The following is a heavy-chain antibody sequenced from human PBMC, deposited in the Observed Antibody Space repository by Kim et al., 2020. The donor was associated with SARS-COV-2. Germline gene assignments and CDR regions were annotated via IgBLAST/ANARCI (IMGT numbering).Heavy chain of an antibody. D-gene: IGHD2-8*02. J-gene: IGHJ4*02. V-gene: IGHV3-9*01. CDR1: GFTFDDYA. CDR2: ISWNSGTI. Sequence: GGSLRLSCAAFGFTFDDYAMHWVRQAPGKGLEWVSGISWNSGTIDYADSVKGRFSISRDNAKNSLYLQMNSLRAEDTALYYCAKDYSAGGGIGGVEYWGQGTLVTVSS. CDR3: AKDYSAGGGIGGVEY.